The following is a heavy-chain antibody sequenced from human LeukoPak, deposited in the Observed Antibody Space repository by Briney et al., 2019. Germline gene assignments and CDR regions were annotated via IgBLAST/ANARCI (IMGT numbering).Heavy chain of an antibody. CDR2: IYHSGST. V-gene: IGHV4-38-2*01. Sequence: SETLSLTCAVSGYSISSGYYWGWIRQPPGKGLEWIGSIYHSGSTYYNPSLKSRVTISVDTSKNQFSLKLSSVTAADTAVYCCARGTVALWGRGTLVTVSS. D-gene: IGHD4-11*01. CDR3: ARGTVAL. J-gene: IGHJ2*01. CDR1: GYSISSGYY.